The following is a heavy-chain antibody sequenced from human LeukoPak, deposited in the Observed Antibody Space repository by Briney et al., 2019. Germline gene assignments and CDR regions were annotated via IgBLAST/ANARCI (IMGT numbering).Heavy chain of an antibody. Sequence: GGSLRLSCAASGFTFSSYDMHWVRQAPGKGLEWVAFIRYDGSNKYYADSVKGRFTISRDNSKNTLYVQMNSLRAEDTAVYYCAKVQEDIVVVVAATHYYYYMDVWGKGTTVTVSS. CDR1: GFTFSSYD. V-gene: IGHV3-30*02. J-gene: IGHJ6*03. D-gene: IGHD2-15*01. CDR3: AKVQEDIVVVVAATHYYYYMDV. CDR2: IRYDGSNK.